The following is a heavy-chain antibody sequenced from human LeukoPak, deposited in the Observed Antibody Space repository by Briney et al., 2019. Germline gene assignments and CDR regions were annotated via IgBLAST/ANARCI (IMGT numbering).Heavy chain of an antibody. CDR2: IRSKAYGGTT. CDR1: GFTFGDYA. CDR3: TRAFPPSYYYYGMDV. V-gene: IGHV3-49*03. Sequence: PGGSLRLSCTASGFTFGDYAMSWFRQAPGKGLEWVGFIRSKAYGGTTEYAASVKGRFTISRDDSKSIAYLQMNSLKTEDTAVYYCTRAFPPSYYYYGMDVWGRGTTVTVSS. J-gene: IGHJ6*02.